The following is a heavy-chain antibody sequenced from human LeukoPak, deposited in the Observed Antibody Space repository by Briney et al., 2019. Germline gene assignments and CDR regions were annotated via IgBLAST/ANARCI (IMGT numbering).Heavy chain of an antibody. V-gene: IGHV4-39*01. CDR3: ARHEGSYYDKSGYTFDY. D-gene: IGHD3-22*01. CDR2: IHHSGNT. CDR1: AGSVNSGSYY. J-gene: IGHJ4*02. Sequence: SDTLSLTCTVSAGSVNSGSYYWGWIRQPPGKGLEWIGSIHHSGNTYYDASLKSRVTISVDTSKNQFFLKLSSVTAADGAVYYCARHEGSYYDKSGYTFDYWGQGTLATVSS.